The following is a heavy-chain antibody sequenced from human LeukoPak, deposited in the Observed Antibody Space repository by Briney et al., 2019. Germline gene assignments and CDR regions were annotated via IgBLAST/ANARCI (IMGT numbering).Heavy chain of an antibody. V-gene: IGHV1-69*13. CDR3: ASSHTYGILTEYYFDC. CDR1: GGTFSSYA. Sequence: ASVKVSCKASGGTFSSYAISWVRQAPGQGLAWMGGIIPIFGTANYAQKFQGRVTITADESTSTAYMELSSLRSEDTAVYYCASSHTYGILTEYYFDCWGQGTLVTVSS. J-gene: IGHJ4*02. CDR2: IIPIFGTA. D-gene: IGHD3-9*01.